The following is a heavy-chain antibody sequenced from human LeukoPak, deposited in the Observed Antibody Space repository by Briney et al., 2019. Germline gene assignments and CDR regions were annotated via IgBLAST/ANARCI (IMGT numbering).Heavy chain of an antibody. Sequence: ASVKVSCKASSYTFSGYGFSWVRQAPGQGLEWMGWISAYSGNTKYAQKYQARVTLTTDTSTSTAYMELRSLRSDDTAVYYCARGGGSYGDYSLWLGYWGQGTLVTVSS. CDR3: ARGGGSYGDYSLWLGY. CDR2: ISAYSGNT. J-gene: IGHJ4*02. V-gene: IGHV1-18*01. CDR1: SYTFSGYG. D-gene: IGHD4-17*01.